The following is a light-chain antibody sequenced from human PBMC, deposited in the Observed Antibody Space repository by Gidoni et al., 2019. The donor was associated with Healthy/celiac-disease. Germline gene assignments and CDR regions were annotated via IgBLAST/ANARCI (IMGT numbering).Light chain of an antibody. CDR1: ALPKQY. J-gene: IGLJ2*01. CDR2: KDS. Sequence: SYELTQPPSVSVSPGQTARITCSGDALPKQYAYWYQQKPGQAPVLVIYKDSERPSGTPERFSGSSSGTTVTLTISGVQAEDEADYYCQSADSSGTYVVFGGGTMLTVL. CDR3: QSADSSGTYVV. V-gene: IGLV3-25*03.